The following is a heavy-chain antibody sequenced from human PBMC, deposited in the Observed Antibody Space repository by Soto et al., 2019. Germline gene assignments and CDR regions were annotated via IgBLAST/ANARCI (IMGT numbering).Heavy chain of an antibody. CDR1: GGTFSSYA. Sequence: QVQLVQSGAGVKKPGSSVKVSCKASGGTFSSYAISWVRQAPGQVLEWMGGIIPIFGTANYAQKFQGRVTISADESTSTAYMQLISLSSEETAVYYCARDSGGTTVAFGMDVWGQGTTVTVSS. CDR2: IIPIFGTA. CDR3: ARDSGGTTVAFGMDV. D-gene: IGHD4-17*01. V-gene: IGHV1-69*01. J-gene: IGHJ6*02.